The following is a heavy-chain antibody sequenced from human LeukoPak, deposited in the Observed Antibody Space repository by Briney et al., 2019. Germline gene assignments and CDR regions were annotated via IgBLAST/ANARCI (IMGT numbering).Heavy chain of an antibody. J-gene: IGHJ4*02. D-gene: IGHD5-12*01. CDR2: FDPEDGET. CDR1: GGTFSSYA. CDR3: ATTYSGYTQVDY. Sequence: RASVKVSCKASGGTFSSYAISWVRQAPGKGLEWMGGFDPEDGETIYAQKFQGRVTMTEDTSTDTAYMELSSLRSEDTAVYYCATTYSGYTQVDYWGQGTLVTVSS. V-gene: IGHV1-24*01.